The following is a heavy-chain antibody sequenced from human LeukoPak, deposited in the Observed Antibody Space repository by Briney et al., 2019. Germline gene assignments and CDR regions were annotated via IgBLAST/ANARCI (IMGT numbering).Heavy chain of an antibody. D-gene: IGHD6-19*01. CDR3: AKAKRGIAVAGIDY. V-gene: IGHV3-23*01. J-gene: IGHJ4*02. CDR2: ISGSGGST. Sequence: GGSLRLSCAASGFTFSSYAMSWVRQAPGKGLEWVSAISGSGGSTYYADSVKGRFTISRDNSKNTLYLQMNSLRAEDTAVYHCAKAKRGIAVAGIDYWGQGTLVTVSS. CDR1: GFTFSSYA.